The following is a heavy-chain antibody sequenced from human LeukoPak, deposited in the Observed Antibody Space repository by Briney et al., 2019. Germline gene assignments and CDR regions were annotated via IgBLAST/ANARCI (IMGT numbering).Heavy chain of an antibody. CDR1: GFTFSSYA. J-gene: IGHJ4*02. Sequence: GGSLRLSCAASGFTFSSYAMHWVRQAPGKGLEWVAVISYDGSNKYYADSVKGRFTISRDNSKNTLYLQMNSLRAEDTAVSGYTYWGQGTLVTVSS. D-gene: IGHD2-2*02. CDR2: ISYDGSNK. V-gene: IGHV3-30-3*01. CDR3: TY.